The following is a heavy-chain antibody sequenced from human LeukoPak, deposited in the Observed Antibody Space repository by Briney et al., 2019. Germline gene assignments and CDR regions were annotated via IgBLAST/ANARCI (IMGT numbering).Heavy chain of an antibody. D-gene: IGHD3-10*01. V-gene: IGHV1-2*02. J-gene: IGHJ4*02. CDR3: ARGRITMVRGVTRVYYFDY. Sequence: ASVKVSCKASGYTFTGYYMHWVRQAPGQGLEWMGWINPNSGGTNYAQKFQGRVTMTRDTSISTAYMELSRLRSDDTAVYYCARGRITMVRGVTRVYYFDYWGQGTLVTVSS. CDR2: INPNSGGT. CDR1: GYTFTGYY.